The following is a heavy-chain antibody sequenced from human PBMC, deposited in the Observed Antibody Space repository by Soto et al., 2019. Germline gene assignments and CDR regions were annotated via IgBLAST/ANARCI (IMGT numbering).Heavy chain of an antibody. CDR1: GFPFRTYA. J-gene: IGHJ5*02. CDR3: GKGGGAYSSSSFWFDL. D-gene: IGHD6-6*01. Sequence: GGSLRLSCSASGFPFRTYAMHWVRQAPGKGLEYVAAISNNGGSTYSSDSVKGRITISRDNSKNTLYLQMTSLRVEATAIYYCGKGGGAYSSSSFWFDLWGQGTLVTVSS. CDR2: ISNNGGST. V-gene: IGHV3-64D*06.